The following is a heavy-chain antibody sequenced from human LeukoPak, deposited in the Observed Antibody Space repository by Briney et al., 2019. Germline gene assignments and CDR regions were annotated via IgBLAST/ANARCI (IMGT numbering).Heavy chain of an antibody. CDR2: IRVKTGDT. D-gene: IGHD1-26*01. CDR1: GYSFTRYF. CDR3: ARRVQKLVGTNWFDP. J-gene: IGHJ5*02. V-gene: IGHV1-2*02. Sequence: ASVKVSCKASGYSFTRYFIHWLRQAPGQGLEWVGWIRVKTGDTTYAQKFQGRVTMTRDTSISTAYMELRRLKSDDSAVYYCARRVQKLVGTNWFDPWGQGTLVTVSS.